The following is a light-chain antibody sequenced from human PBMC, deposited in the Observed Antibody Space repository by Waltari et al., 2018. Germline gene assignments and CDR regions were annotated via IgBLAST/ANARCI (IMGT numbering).Light chain of an antibody. CDR3: QQYGSSPLFT. CDR2: GVS. Sequence: EIVLTQSPGTLSLSPGERATLSCRASQTVSSSYLAWYQQKPGQPPRLLIDGVSGRATGIPDRFSGSGSGTDFTLTISRLEPEDFAVYYCQQYGSSPLFTFGPGTKVDIK. V-gene: IGKV3-20*01. J-gene: IGKJ3*01. CDR1: QTVSSSY.